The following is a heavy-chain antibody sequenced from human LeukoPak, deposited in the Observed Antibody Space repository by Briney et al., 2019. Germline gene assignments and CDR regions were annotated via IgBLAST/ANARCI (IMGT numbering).Heavy chain of an antibody. J-gene: IGHJ5*02. D-gene: IGHD2-21*02. CDR3: ARKGCTGDCYRFDP. Sequence: ASVKVSCKASGYTFTGYYMHWVRQAPGQRPEWMGWINTDNGNTKYAQKFQGRVTMTTDTSTSTAYMELSSLRSDDTAVYYCARKGCTGDCYRFDPWGQGTLVTVSS. CDR1: GYTFTGYY. CDR2: INTDNGNT. V-gene: IGHV1/OR15-2*02.